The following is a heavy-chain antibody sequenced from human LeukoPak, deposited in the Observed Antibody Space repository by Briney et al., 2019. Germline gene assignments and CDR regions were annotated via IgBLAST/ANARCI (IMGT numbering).Heavy chain of an antibody. D-gene: IGHD2-2*01. CDR2: ISAYNGNT. Sequence: ASVKVSCKASGYAFTSYGISWVRQAPGQGLEWMGWISAYNGNTNYAQKLQGRVTMTTDTSTSTAYMELRSLRSDDTAVYYCARGKAGYCSSTSCQHYYYGMDVWGQGTTVTVSS. CDR1: GYAFTSYG. J-gene: IGHJ6*02. V-gene: IGHV1-18*01. CDR3: ARGKAGYCSSTSCQHYYYGMDV.